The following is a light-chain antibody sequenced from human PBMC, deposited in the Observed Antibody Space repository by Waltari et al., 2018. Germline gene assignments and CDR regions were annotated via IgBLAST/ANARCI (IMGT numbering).Light chain of an antibody. CDR3: LSYVRGNRVM. CDR2: EVN. CDR1: SSALLNYNF. Sequence: QSALTQPPSASGSPGQSVTISCTGTSSALLNYNFVSWYQPLPGKAPKIFIYEVNMRPSGVISLFSGLKFGNTASLIVSGLQREDEADDYCLSYVRGNRVMFGGGTKLTVL. V-gene: IGLV2-8*01. J-gene: IGLJ3*02.